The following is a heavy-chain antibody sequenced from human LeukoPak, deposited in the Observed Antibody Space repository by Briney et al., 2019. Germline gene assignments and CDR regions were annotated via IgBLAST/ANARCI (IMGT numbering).Heavy chain of an antibody. V-gene: IGHV3-21*01. CDR2: ISSSSSYI. J-gene: IGHJ6*02. CDR3: ARDISRGYSYGGDYGMDV. D-gene: IGHD5-18*01. CDR1: GFTFSSYS. Sequence: GGSLRLSCAASGFTFSSYSMNWVRQAPGKGLEWVSSISSSSSYIYYADSVKGRFTISRDNAKNSLYLQMNSLRAEDTAVYYCARDISRGYSYGGDYGMDVWGQGTTVTVSS.